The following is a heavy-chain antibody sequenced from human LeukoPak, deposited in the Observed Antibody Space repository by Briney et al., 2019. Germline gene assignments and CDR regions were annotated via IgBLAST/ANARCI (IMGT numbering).Heavy chain of an antibody. V-gene: IGHV4-4*07. CDR2: IYTSGST. CDR3: ARDRWYCSSTSCYYYMDV. CDR1: GGSISSYY. D-gene: IGHD2-2*01. Sequence: SETLSLTCTVSGGSISSYYWSWIRQPAGKGLEWIGRIYTSGSTNYNPSLKSRVTTSVDTSKNQFSLKLSSVTAADTAVYYCARDRWYCSSTSCYYYMDVWGKGTTVTISS. J-gene: IGHJ6*03.